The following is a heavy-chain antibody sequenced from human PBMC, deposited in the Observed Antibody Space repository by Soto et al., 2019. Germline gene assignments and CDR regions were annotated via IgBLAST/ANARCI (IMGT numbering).Heavy chain of an antibody. J-gene: IGHJ6*02. V-gene: IGHV3-49*03. CDR3: TTRLAVAGTWGMDV. CDR2: IRSKAYGGTT. D-gene: IGHD6-19*01. Sequence: GGSLRLSCTASGFTFGEYAMSWCRQAPGKGLEWVGFIRSKAYGGTTEYAASVKGRFTISRDDSKSIAYLQMNSLKTEDTAVYYCTTRLAVAGTWGMDVWGQGTTVTVSS. CDR1: GFTFGEYA.